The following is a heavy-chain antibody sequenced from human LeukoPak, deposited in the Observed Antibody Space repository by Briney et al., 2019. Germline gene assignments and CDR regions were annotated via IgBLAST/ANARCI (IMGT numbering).Heavy chain of an antibody. J-gene: IGHJ4*02. Sequence: PGASLRLSCAASGFTFSSYAMSWVRQAPGKGLELVSAISGSGGSTYYADSVKGRFTISRDNSKNTLYLQMNSLRAEDTAVYYCAKRYYDVWSGYFFDYWGQGTLVTVSS. D-gene: IGHD3-3*01. CDR1: GFTFSSYA. CDR2: ISGSGGST. V-gene: IGHV3-23*01. CDR3: AKRYYDVWSGYFFDY.